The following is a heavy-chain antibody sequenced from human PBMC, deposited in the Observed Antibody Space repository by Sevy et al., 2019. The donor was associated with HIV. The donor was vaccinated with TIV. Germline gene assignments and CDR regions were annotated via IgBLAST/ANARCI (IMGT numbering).Heavy chain of an antibody. CDR2: ISGSGGST. CDR1: GFTFSSYA. D-gene: IGHD6-13*01. V-gene: IGHV3-23*01. CDR3: AKPGRSSSREAFPYYFDY. Sequence: GGSLRLSCAASGFTFSSYAMSWVRQAPGKGLEWVSAISGSGGSTYYADSVKGRFTISRDNSKNTLYLQMNSLRAEDTAVYYRAKPGRSSSREAFPYYFDYWGQGTLVTVSS. J-gene: IGHJ4*02.